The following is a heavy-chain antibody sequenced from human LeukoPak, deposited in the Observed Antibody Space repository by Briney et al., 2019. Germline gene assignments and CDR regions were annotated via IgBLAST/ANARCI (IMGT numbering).Heavy chain of an antibody. CDR1: GFTLSSYT. CDR2: ISSDESSK. J-gene: IGHJ4*02. D-gene: IGHD3-10*01. Sequence: QSGGTLRLSCAASGFTLSSYTMHWVRQAPGKGLEWVAVISSDESSKSYADSVKGRFTISRDNSKNTLYLQLNSLRAEDTAVYYCARDEFYSGSGSYGPLDNWGQGTLVTVSS. CDR3: ARDEFYSGSGSYGPLDN. V-gene: IGHV3-30*04.